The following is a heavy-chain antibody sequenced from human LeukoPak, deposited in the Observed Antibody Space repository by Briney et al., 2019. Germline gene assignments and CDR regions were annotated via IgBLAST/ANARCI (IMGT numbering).Heavy chain of an antibody. V-gene: IGHV3-7*01. D-gene: IGHD6-13*01. Sequence: GGSLGLSCAASGLTFSYYWMSWARQAPGKGLEGVANIKQDGTDKYYVDSVRGRFTNSRDNAKNSLYLQMNSLGVEDTAVYFCARDQRFGSWSDYWGQGTLVTVSS. CDR3: ARDQRFGSWSDY. CDR1: GLTFSYYW. J-gene: IGHJ4*02. CDR2: IKQDGTDK.